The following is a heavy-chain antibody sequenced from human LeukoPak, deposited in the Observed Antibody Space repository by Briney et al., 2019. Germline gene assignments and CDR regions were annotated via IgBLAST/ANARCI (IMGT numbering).Heavy chain of an antibody. D-gene: IGHD1-26*01. CDR1: GYTFNRYG. CDR2: INTNTGNP. V-gene: IGHV7-4-1*02. J-gene: IGHJ4*02. Sequence: GASVKVSCKASGYTFNRYGMNWVRQAPGQGLEWMGWINTNTGNPTYAQGFTGRFVFSLDTSVSTAYLQINSLKAEDTAVYSCARDSISGSYVHYDNWGQGTLVTVSS. CDR3: ARDSISGSYVHYDN.